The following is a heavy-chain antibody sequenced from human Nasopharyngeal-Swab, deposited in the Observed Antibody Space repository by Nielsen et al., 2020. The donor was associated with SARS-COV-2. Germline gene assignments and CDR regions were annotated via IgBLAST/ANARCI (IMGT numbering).Heavy chain of an antibody. J-gene: IGHJ4*02. CDR2: IKSDGSST. CDR3: ARAYYFVS. Sequence: GESLKISCAASGFTFSSYWMHWVRQAPGKGLVWVARIKSDGSSTSYADSVKGQFTISRDNAKNTLYLQMNSLRAEDTAVYYCARAYYFVSWGQGTLVTVSS. V-gene: IGHV3-74*01. CDR1: GFTFSSYW.